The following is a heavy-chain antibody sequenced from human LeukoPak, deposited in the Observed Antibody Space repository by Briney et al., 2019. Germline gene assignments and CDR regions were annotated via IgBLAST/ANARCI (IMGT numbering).Heavy chain of an antibody. V-gene: IGHV3-66*01. D-gene: IGHD6-19*01. CDR3: ARGGSGWYAFDS. Sequence: LSGGSLRLSCAASRFTVSSNYMNWVRQAPGKGLEWVSLIDSGGYTYYADSVKGRFTISRDNSKNTLYLQMNSLRVEDTAVYYCARGGSGWYAFDSWGQGTLVTVSS. CDR2: IDSGGYT. J-gene: IGHJ4*02. CDR1: RFTVSSNY.